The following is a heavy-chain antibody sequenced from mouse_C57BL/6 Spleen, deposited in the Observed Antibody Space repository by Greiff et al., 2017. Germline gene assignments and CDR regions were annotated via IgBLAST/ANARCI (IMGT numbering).Heavy chain of an antibody. CDR1: GYTFTSYW. V-gene: IGHV1-69*01. J-gene: IGHJ2*01. D-gene: IGHD2-2*01. CDR3: ASSGMVTTIFFDY. CDR2: IDPSDSYT. Sequence: VQLQQPGAELVMPGASVKLSCKASGYTFTSYWMHWVKQRPGQGLEWIGEIDPSDSYTNYNQKFKGKSTLTVDKSSSTAYMQLSSLTSEDSAVYYCASSGMVTTIFFDYWGQGTTLTVSS.